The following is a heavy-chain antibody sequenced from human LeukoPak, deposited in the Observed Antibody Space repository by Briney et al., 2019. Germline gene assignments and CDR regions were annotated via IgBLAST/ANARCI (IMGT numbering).Heavy chain of an antibody. V-gene: IGHV3-21*01. CDR2: ISSSSNYI. D-gene: IGHD2-21*01. CDR1: GFTFSSYN. CDR3: ARGGSGLDY. Sequence: GGSLRLSCAASGFTFSSYNMNWVRQAPRKGLEWVSSISSSSNYIYYADSVKGRFTISRDNAKNSLYLQMNSLRVEDTAVYYCARGGSGLDYWGQGTLVTVSS. J-gene: IGHJ4*02.